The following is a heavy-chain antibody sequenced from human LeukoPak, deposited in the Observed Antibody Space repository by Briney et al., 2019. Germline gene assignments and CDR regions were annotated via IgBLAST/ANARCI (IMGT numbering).Heavy chain of an antibody. Sequence: SETLSLTCSVSDYSINSGYYWGWIRQPPGKGLEWIASIYQSGHTYYNPSLKSRVTISVDTSKNQFSLELNSVIAADTAVYYCARQVATKGEWAFDIWGQGTLVTVSS. CDR2: IYQSGHT. V-gene: IGHV4-38-2*02. J-gene: IGHJ3*02. CDR1: DYSINSGYY. CDR3: ARQVATKGEWAFDI. D-gene: IGHD5-12*01.